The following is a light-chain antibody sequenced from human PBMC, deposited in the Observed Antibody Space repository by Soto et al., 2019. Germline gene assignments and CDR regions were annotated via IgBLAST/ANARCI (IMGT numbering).Light chain of an antibody. CDR1: QSVSSN. CDR2: RAS. V-gene: IGKV3-15*01. Sequence: EIVMTQSPATLSVSPGERVTLSCRASQSVSSNLAWYQQKPGQAPRLLVYRASTTATGVPARFSGSRSGTEFTLTINSLQSEDFAVYYCQRYNNWPLTFGGGTKVDIK. CDR3: QRYNNWPLT. J-gene: IGKJ4*01.